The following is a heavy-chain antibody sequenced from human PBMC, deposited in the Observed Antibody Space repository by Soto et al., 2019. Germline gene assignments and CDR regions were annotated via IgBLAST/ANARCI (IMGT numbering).Heavy chain of an antibody. CDR2: SRDKGNSYST. D-gene: IGHD1-7*01. Sequence: EVQLVESGGGLVQPGGSLRLSCAGSGFTFSDYYIDWVRQAPGKGLEWVGRSRDKGNSYSTDYAASVKGRFTISRDASKNSLSLQMNSLKTEDTALYHGTRWITGTTSSDYWVQGTLVSVSS. CDR1: GFTFSDYY. J-gene: IGHJ4*02. CDR3: TRWITGTTSSDY. V-gene: IGHV3-72*01.